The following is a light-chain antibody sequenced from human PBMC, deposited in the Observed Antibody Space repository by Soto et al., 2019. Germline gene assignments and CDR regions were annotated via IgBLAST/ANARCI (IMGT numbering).Light chain of an antibody. CDR3: QQCDNWPRT. Sequence: EIVMTQSTATLSVYPGERATLSCRASQSVSTNLAWYQQKPGQAPRLLIHGTSTRATGIPARFSGSGSGTEFTLTISSLQSEDFAIYYCQQCDNWPRTFGQGTKVDI. V-gene: IGKV3-15*01. CDR2: GTS. CDR1: QSVSTN. J-gene: IGKJ1*01.